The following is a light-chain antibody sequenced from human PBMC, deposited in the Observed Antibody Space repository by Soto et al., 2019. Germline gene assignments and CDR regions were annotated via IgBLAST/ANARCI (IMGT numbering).Light chain of an antibody. Sequence: QSVLTQPASVSGSPGQSITISCTGTASDIGNYNYVSWYQQHPGKAPKLIIYGVSNRPSGVSNRFSGSKSGNAASLTISGLQAEDEADYYCSSYTAYNTLWVFGGGTK. CDR2: GVS. J-gene: IGLJ3*02. CDR1: ASDIGNYNY. CDR3: SSYTAYNTLWV. V-gene: IGLV2-14*01.